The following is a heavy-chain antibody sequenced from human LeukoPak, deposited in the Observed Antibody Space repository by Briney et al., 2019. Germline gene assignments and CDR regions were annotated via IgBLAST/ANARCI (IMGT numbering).Heavy chain of an antibody. D-gene: IGHD1-26*01. V-gene: IGHV3-23*01. CDR1: GFTFSSYA. CDR2: ISGSGGST. Sequence: PGGSLRLSCAASGFTFSSYAMSWVRQAPGKGLEWASAISGSGGSTYYADSVKGRFTISRDNSKNTLYLQMNSLRAEDTAVYYCAKDRTWEPYFDYWGQGTLVTVSS. J-gene: IGHJ4*02. CDR3: AKDRTWEPYFDY.